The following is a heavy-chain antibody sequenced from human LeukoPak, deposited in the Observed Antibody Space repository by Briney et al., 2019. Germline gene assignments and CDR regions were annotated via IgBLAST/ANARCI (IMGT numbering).Heavy chain of an antibody. J-gene: IGHJ4*02. CDR2: IKQGGSEK. V-gene: IGHV3-7*01. CDR3: ARGRLGSGWYWAFDY. CDR1: EFTFSNYW. Sequence: PGGSLRLSCAASEFTFSNYWMSWVRQAPGKGLEWVANIKQGGSEKYYVDSVKGRFTISRDDAKNSLYLQMNSLRADDTAVYYCARGRLGSGWYWAFDYWGQGTLVTVSS. D-gene: IGHD6-19*01.